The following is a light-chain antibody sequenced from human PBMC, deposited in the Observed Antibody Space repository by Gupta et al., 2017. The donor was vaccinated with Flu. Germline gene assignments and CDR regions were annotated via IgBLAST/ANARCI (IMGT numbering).Light chain of an antibody. CDR1: SSDIGGYNY. V-gene: IGLV2-14*01. J-gene: IGLJ3*02. CDR3: GSYTSSSTWV. Sequence: QSALTQPASVSGSPGQSITISCTGTSSDIGGYNYVSWYLQHPGKAPKLMIYEVTNRPSGVSNRFSGSKSGNTASLTVSGLQAEDEADYFCGSYTSSSTWVFGGGNKLTVL. CDR2: EVT.